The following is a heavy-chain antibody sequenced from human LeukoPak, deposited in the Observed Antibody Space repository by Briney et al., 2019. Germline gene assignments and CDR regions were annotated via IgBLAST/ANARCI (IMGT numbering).Heavy chain of an antibody. V-gene: IGHV3-11*06. D-gene: IGHD2-2*01. CDR3: ARDNLTAAMDV. J-gene: IGHJ6*04. CDR2: ISSSSSYT. Sequence: PGGSLRLSCAAPGFTFSDYYMSWIRQAPGKGLGWVSYISSSSSYTNYADSVKGRFTISRDNAKNSLYLQMNSLRAEDTAVYYCARDNLTAAMDVWGKGTTVTVSS. CDR1: GFTFSDYY.